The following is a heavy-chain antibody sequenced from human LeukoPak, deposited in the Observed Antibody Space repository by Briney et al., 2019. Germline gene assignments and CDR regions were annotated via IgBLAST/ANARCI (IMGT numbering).Heavy chain of an antibody. CDR1: GFSPSTSGMR. CDR2: IDWDDDK. V-gene: IGHV2-70*04. Sequence: GSGPTLVNPTQTLTRTCTFSGFSPSTSGMRVSWIRQPPGKALEWLARIDWDDDKFYSTFLKTTPTISKDTSKNDLVLTMTTMDPVDTDTYYGAREDYYGSGSYYYYFDYWGQGTLVTVSS. D-gene: IGHD3-10*01. J-gene: IGHJ4*02. CDR3: AREDYYGSGSYYYYFDY.